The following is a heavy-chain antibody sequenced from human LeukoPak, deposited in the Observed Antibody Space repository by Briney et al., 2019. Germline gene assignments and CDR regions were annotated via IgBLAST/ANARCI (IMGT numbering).Heavy chain of an antibody. D-gene: IGHD3-22*01. CDR1: GFSVSDHY. V-gene: IGHV3-21*01. CDR2: ISSSSSYI. J-gene: IGHJ3*02. Sequence: GGSLRLSCAASGFSVSDHYMNWVRQAPGKGLEWVSSISSSSSYIYYADSVKGRFTISRDNAKNSLYLQMNSLRAEDTAVYYCARETRNDYYDSSVGAFDIWGQGTMVTVSS. CDR3: ARETRNDYYDSSVGAFDI.